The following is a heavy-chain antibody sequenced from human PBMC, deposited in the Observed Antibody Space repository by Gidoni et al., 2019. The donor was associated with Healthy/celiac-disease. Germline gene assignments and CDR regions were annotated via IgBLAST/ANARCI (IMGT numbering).Heavy chain of an antibody. CDR1: GYTLTELS. CDR2: FDPEDGET. CDR3: ATVQGSGWLRYFDY. V-gene: IGHV1-24*01. D-gene: IGHD6-19*01. Sequence: QVQLVQSGAEVKKPGASVTVSCKVSGYTLTELSMHWVRQAPGKGLEWMGGFDPEDGETSYEQKFQGRVTMTEDTSTDTAYMELSSLRSEDTAVYYCATVQGSGWLRYFDYWGQGTLVTVSS. J-gene: IGHJ4*02.